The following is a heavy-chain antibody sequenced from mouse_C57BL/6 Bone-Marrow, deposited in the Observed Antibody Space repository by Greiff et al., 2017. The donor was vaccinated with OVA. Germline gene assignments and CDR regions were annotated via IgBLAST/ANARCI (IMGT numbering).Heavy chain of an antibody. V-gene: IGHV5-16*01. CDR2: INYDGSST. Sequence: EVQVVESAGGLVQPGSSMKLSCTASGFTFSDYYMAWVRQVPEKGLEWVANINYDGSSTYYLDSLKSRFIISRDNAKNILYLQMSSLKSEDTATYYCARELQRGYFDVWGTGTTVTVSS. CDR1: GFTFSDYY. D-gene: IGHD1-1*01. CDR3: ARELQRGYFDV. J-gene: IGHJ1*03.